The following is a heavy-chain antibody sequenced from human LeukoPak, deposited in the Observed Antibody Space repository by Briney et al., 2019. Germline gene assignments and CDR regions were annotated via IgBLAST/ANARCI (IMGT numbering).Heavy chain of an antibody. CDR2: IYAGGST. D-gene: IGHD3-10*01. CDR1: GFTVSSNY. Sequence: PGGSLRLPCAASGFTVSSNYMSWVRQAQGKGLEWVSLIYAGGSTYYADAVKGRFTISRHNSKNTRHLQMNSLRDEDTAVYYCATAGSSALLWDYAMDGWGQARTV. J-gene: IGHJ6*02. CDR3: ATAGSSALLWDYAMDG. V-gene: IGHV3-53*04.